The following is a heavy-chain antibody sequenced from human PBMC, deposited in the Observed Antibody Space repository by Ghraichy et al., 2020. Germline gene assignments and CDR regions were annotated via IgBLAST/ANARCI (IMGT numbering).Heavy chain of an antibody. CDR2: ISSSSSTI. J-gene: IGHJ2*01. V-gene: IGHV3-48*02. Sequence: GESLNISCAASGFTFSSYSMNWVRQAPGKGLEWVSYISSSSSTIYYADSVKGRFTISRDNAKNSLYLQMNSLRDEDTAVYYCARDRVTMVRGVISDKKYFDLWGRGTLVTVSS. CDR3: ARDRVTMVRGVISDKKYFDL. D-gene: IGHD3-10*01. CDR1: GFTFSSYS.